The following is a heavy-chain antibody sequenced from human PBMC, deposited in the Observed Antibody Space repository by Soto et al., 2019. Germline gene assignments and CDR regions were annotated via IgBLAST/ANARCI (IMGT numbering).Heavy chain of an antibody. CDR2: ISGSGAST. Sequence: GGSLRLSCAASGFTFSDYAMSWVRQAPGKGLEWVSAISGSGASTYYADSVKGRFTISRDKSKNTLYLQMRSLTAEDTAVYYCAKDARVRSGLFDYWGQGTLVTVS. CDR1: GFTFSDYA. D-gene: IGHD3-10*01. V-gene: IGHV3-23*01. J-gene: IGHJ4*02. CDR3: AKDARVRSGLFDY.